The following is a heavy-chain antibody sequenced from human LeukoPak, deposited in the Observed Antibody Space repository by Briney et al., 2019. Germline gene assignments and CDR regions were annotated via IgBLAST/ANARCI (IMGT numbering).Heavy chain of an antibody. Sequence: GASVKVSCKASGYTFTSYGISWVRQAPGQGLEWMGWISAYNGNTNYAQKLQGRVTMTTDTSTSTAYMELRSLRSDDTAVYYCARESRYYYDSSGYNADIWWFDPWGQGTLVTVSS. V-gene: IGHV1-18*01. CDR3: ARESRYYYDSSGYNADIWWFDP. D-gene: IGHD3-22*01. J-gene: IGHJ5*02. CDR2: ISAYNGNT. CDR1: GYTFTSYG.